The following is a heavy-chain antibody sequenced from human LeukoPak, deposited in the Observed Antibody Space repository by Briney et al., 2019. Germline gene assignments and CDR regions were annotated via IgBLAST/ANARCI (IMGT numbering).Heavy chain of an antibody. CDR1: GDSISSHY. CDR3: ARGRASPPCFFDY. CDR2: VHYSGST. J-gene: IGHJ4*02. V-gene: IGHV4-59*11. Sequence: SETLSLTCNVSGDSISSHYWTWIWQPPGKGLEWIGYVHYSGSTNSKPSLKSRVTISVDTSKNQFSLKLSSVTAADTAIYYCARGRASPPCFFDYWGQGALVTVSS.